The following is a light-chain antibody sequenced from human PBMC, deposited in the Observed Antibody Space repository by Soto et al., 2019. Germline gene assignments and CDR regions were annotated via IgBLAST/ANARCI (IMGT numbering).Light chain of an antibody. V-gene: IGKV1-33*01. CDR1: QDITNY. CDR2: DAA. CDR3: QQYENRPLT. Sequence: DIQLTQSPPPLSASVGDAVTITCQASQDITNYLNWYQQRSGKSPKLLIFDAANLERGVPSRFSGSGSGTHFTFTISSLQPEDVATYYCQQYENRPLTFGGGTKVE. J-gene: IGKJ4*01.